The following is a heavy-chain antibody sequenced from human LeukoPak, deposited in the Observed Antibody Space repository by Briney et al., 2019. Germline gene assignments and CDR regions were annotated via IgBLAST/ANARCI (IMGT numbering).Heavy chain of an antibody. CDR1: GGSFSGYY. J-gene: IGHJ4*02. Sequence: PSETLSLTCAVYGGSFSGYYWSWIRQPPGKGLEWIGEINHSGSTNYNPSLKSRVTISVDTSKNQFSLKLSSVTAADKDVYYCAREGYDSSGYSKKAPDYWGQGTLVTVSS. CDR3: AREGYDSSGYSKKAPDY. V-gene: IGHV4-34*01. D-gene: IGHD3-22*01. CDR2: INHSGST.